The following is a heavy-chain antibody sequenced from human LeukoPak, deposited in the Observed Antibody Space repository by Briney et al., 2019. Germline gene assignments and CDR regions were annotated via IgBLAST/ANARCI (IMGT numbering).Heavy chain of an antibody. D-gene: IGHD3-22*01. V-gene: IGHV1-69*05. J-gene: IGHJ6*03. CDR3: ARDVAYYDSDGYYPPNYYYYMDV. CDR1: GGSVSNYA. CDR2: IIPIFGTP. Sequence: GASVKVSCKTSGGSVSNYAITWVRQAPGQGLEWMGGIIPIFGTPNYAQKFEGRLTITTDESTSTAYMELSSLRSEDTAVYYCARDVAYYDSDGYYPPNYYYYMDVWGTGTTVTVSS.